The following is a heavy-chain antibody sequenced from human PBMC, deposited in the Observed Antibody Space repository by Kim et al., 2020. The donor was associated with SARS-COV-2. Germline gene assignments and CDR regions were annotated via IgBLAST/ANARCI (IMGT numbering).Heavy chain of an antibody. CDR2: ISYDGSNK. CDR1: GFTFSSYG. J-gene: IGHJ6*02. CDR3: ARDAVDCSSTSCYSGWTYYYYAMDV. V-gene: IGHV3-33*05. Sequence: GGSLRLSCAASGFTFSSYGMHWVRQAPGKGLEWVAVISYDGSNKNYADSVKGRFTISRDNSKNTLYLQMNSLRAEDTAVYYCARDAVDCSSTSCYSGWTYYYYAMDVWGQGTTVTVSS. D-gene: IGHD2-2*01.